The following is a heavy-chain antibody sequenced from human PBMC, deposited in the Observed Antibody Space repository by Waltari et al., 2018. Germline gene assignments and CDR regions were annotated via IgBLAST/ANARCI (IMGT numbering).Heavy chain of an antibody. CDR2: IYRGGST. D-gene: IGHD3-16*01. V-gene: IGHV3-66*01. CDR1: GFTVGNNY. J-gene: IGHJ6*02. CDR3: ARDGNGGGV. Sequence: EVQLVESGGGLVQPGGSLRLSCTASGFTVGNNYMNWVRQAPGKGLEWFSLIYRGGSTYYADSVKGRFTISRDSSKNTLYFQMNSLRAEDSAVYYCARDGNGGGVWGRGTTVTVSS.